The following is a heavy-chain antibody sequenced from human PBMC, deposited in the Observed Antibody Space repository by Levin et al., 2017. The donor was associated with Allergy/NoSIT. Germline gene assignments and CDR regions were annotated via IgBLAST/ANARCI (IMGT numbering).Heavy chain of an antibody. Sequence: GGSLRLSCAASGFTFSKYAVHWVRQAPGKGLEWVAVISYDGTNKYYADSVKGRFTISRDNSKNILYLQIITLSPEDTAVYYCARAQADIFATYALDYWGQGMLVTVSS. V-gene: IGHV3-30*04. D-gene: IGHD3-9*01. CDR1: GFTFSKYA. CDR3: ARAQADIFATYALDY. J-gene: IGHJ4*02. CDR2: ISYDGTNK.